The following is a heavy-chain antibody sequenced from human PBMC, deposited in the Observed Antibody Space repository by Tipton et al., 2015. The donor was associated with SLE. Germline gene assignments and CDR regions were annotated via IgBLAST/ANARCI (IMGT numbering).Heavy chain of an antibody. CDR2: VFSSGTT. Sequence: TLSLTCAVSGASITSSDWWSWIRQHPGKGLEWIGYVFSSGTTYYNPSLQGRLSMSLDTSKNQLSLQLSSVTSADTAVYYCARYFYDSSGVCLFDLWGQGTLVTVSS. CDR3: ARYFYDSSGVCLFDL. J-gene: IGHJ4*02. CDR1: GASITSSDW. V-gene: IGHV4-31*11. D-gene: IGHD3-22*01.